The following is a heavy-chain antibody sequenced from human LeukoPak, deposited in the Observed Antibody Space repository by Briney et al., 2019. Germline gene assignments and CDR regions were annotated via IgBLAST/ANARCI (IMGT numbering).Heavy chain of an antibody. J-gene: IGHJ5*02. CDR3: ARKYGVYSSGYYFKPRNWFDP. V-gene: IGHV4-34*01. Sequence: SETLSLTCAVYGGSFSGYYWSWIRQPPGKGLEWIGEINHSGSTNYNPSLKSRVTISVDTSKNQFSLKLSSVTAADTAVYYCARKYGVYSSGYYFKPRNWFDPWGQGTLVTVSS. D-gene: IGHD3-22*01. CDR2: INHSGST. CDR1: GGSFSGYY.